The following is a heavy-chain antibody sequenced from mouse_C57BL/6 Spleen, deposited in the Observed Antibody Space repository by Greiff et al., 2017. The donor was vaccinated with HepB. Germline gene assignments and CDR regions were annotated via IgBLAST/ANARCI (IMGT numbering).Heavy chain of an antibody. J-gene: IGHJ2*01. Sequence: DVHLVESGGGLVKPGGSLKLSCAASGFTFSSYAMSWVRQTPEKRLEWVATISDGGSYTYYPDNVKGRFTISRDNAKNNLYLQMSHLKSEDTAMYYCARDRRGGSSFDYWGQGTTLTVSS. CDR2: ISDGGSYT. D-gene: IGHD1-1*01. V-gene: IGHV5-4*01. CDR3: ARDRRGGSSFDY. CDR1: GFTFSSYA.